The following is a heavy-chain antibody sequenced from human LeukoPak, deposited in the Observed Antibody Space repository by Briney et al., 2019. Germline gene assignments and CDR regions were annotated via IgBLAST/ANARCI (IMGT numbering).Heavy chain of an antibody. CDR2: ISYDGSNK. V-gene: IGHV3-30*03. J-gene: IGHJ3*02. CDR3: AAAGPYSSGWYAFDI. CDR1: GFIFSSYG. D-gene: IGHD6-19*01. Sequence: GGSLRLSCAASGFIFSSYGMHWVRQAPGKGLEWVAVISYDGSNKYYADSVKGRFTISRDNSKNTLYLQMNSLRAEDTAVYYCAAAGPYSSGWYAFDIWGQGTMVTVSS.